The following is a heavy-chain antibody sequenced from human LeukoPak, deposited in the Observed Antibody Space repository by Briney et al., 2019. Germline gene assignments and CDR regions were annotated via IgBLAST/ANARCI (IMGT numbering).Heavy chain of an antibody. CDR1: GYTFTNFY. CDR2: INPTGGST. D-gene: IGHD3-16*01. Sequence: ASVKVSCKASGYTFTNFYMHWVRQAPGQGLEWMGIINPTGGSTTYAQKFQGRVTMTRDVSTSTVYMELSSLRSEDTAVYYCVRDLFGGGFWGQGTLVIVSS. CDR3: VRDLFGGGF. V-gene: IGHV1-46*01. J-gene: IGHJ4*02.